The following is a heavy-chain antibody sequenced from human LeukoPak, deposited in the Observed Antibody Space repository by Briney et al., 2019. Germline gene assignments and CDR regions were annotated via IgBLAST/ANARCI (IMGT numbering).Heavy chain of an antibody. J-gene: IGHJ6*02. CDR2: IYYSGST. CDR1: GGSISSYY. D-gene: IGHD2-15*01. Sequence: SETLSLTCTVSGGSISSYYWGWIRQPRGKGLEWIGSIYYSGSTYYNPSLKSRVTISVDTSKNQFSLKLSSVTAADTAVYYCAIDWWKNYYYGMDVWGQGTTVTVSS. CDR3: AIDWWKNYYYGMDV. V-gene: IGHV4-59*05.